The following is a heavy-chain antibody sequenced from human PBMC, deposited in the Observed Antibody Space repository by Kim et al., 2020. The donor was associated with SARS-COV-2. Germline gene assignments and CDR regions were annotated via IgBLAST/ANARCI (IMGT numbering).Heavy chain of an antibody. Sequence: GGSLRLSCAASGFTFSSYAMNWVRQAPGKGLEWVSTISNSGGSTYYADSVKGRFAISRDNSKNTLFLQMNSLRAEDTAVFYCAKARMAARDYDYWGQGTL. D-gene: IGHD6-6*01. CDR3: AKARMAARDYDY. J-gene: IGHJ4*02. CDR1: GFTFSSYA. V-gene: IGHV3-23*01. CDR2: ISNSGGST.